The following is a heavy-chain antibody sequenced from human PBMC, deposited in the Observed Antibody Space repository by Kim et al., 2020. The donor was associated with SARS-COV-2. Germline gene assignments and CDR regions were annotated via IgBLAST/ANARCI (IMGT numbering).Heavy chain of an antibody. Sequence: DQKFQGRVTMTRDTSTSTVYMELSSLRSEDTAVYYCARVQLNSAGGMDVWGQGTTVTVSS. D-gene: IGHD1-1*01. V-gene: IGHV1-46*01. J-gene: IGHJ6*02. CDR3: ARVQLNSAGGMDV.